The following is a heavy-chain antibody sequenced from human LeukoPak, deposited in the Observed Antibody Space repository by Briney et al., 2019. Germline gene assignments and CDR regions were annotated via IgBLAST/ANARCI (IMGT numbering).Heavy chain of an antibody. V-gene: IGHV1-2*02. D-gene: IGHD3-3*01. CDR1: GYTFTGYY. J-gene: IGHJ5*02. Sequence: GASVKVSCKASGYTFTGYYMHWVRQAPGQGLEWMGWINPNSGGTNYAQKFQGRVTMTRDTSISTAYMELSRLRSDDTAVYYCARGAIFGVTHKGVWFDPWGQGTLVTVSS. CDR3: ARGAIFGVTHKGVWFDP. CDR2: INPNSGGT.